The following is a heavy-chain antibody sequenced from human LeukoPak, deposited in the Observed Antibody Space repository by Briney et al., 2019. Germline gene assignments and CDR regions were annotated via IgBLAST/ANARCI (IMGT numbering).Heavy chain of an antibody. CDR1: GFSFSRAW. CDR2: IKSKSDGGTT. Sequence: GGSLRLSCAASGFSFSRAWMSWVRQAPGKGLEWVGRIKSKSDGGTTDYAAPVKGRFTISRDDSKSIAYLQMNSLKTEDTAVYYCTRLMYCSGGSCYSFDYWGQGTLVTVSS. J-gene: IGHJ4*02. D-gene: IGHD2-15*01. V-gene: IGHV3-15*01. CDR3: TRLMYCSGGSCYSFDY.